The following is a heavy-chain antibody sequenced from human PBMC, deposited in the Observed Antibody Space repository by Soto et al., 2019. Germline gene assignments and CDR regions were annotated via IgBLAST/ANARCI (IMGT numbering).Heavy chain of an antibody. CDR2: IYHSGST. J-gene: IGHJ4*02. CDR3: ARGGNVAAAGTIYLDS. Sequence: QVQLQESGPGLVKPSGTLSLTCAVSGDSISSRNWWTWVRQPPGKGLEWIGEIYHSGSTNYSPTLKSRVTISVDMSKKQFSLKLTSVTAADTAVYYCARGGNVAAAGTIYLDSWGQGTLVTVSS. V-gene: IGHV4-4*02. D-gene: IGHD6-13*01. CDR1: GDSISSRNW.